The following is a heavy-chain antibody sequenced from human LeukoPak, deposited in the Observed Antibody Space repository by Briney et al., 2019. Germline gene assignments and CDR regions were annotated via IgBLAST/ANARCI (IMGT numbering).Heavy chain of an antibody. Sequence: PSETPSLTCAVSGYSISSGYYWGWIRQPPGKGLEWIGSIYHSGSTYYNPSLKSRVTISVDTSKNQFSLKLSSVTAADTAVYYCARFSAMYAFDIWGQGTMVTVSS. CDR2: IYHSGST. CDR1: GYSISSGYY. D-gene: IGHD2-2*01. J-gene: IGHJ3*02. V-gene: IGHV4-38-2*01. CDR3: ARFSAMYAFDI.